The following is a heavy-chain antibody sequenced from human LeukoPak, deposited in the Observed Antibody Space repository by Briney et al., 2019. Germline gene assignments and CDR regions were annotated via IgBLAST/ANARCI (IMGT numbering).Heavy chain of an antibody. V-gene: IGHV1-2*02. Sequence: ASVKVSCKASGYTFTGYYMHWVRQAPGQGLEWMGWISPNSGDTNYAQKFQGRVTMTRDTSITTAYMELSRLRSDDTAVYYCARMGRYCTSTSCPAGDFYIDVWGKGTTVTVSS. D-gene: IGHD2-2*01. CDR3: ARMGRYCTSTSCPAGDFYIDV. CDR2: ISPNSGDT. J-gene: IGHJ6*03. CDR1: GYTFTGYY.